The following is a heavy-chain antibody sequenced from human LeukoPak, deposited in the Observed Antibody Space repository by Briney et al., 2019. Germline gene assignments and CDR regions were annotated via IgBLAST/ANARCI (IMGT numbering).Heavy chain of an antibody. D-gene: IGHD3-22*01. Sequence: GGSLRLSCAASGFTFSSYAMSWVRQAPGKGLEWVSAISGSGGSTYYADSVKGRFTISRDNAKNSLYLQMNSLRAEDTAVYYCARDRGYDSSGYYFSRWGQGTLVTVSS. CDR3: ARDRGYDSSGYYFSR. CDR2: ISGSGGST. CDR1: GFTFSSYA. V-gene: IGHV3-23*01. J-gene: IGHJ4*02.